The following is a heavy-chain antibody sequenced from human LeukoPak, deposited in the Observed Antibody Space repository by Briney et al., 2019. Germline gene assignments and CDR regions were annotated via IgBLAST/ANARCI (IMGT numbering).Heavy chain of an antibody. J-gene: IGHJ4*02. CDR3: ARDGASGGWDASYFDC. CDR1: GFTFSSYS. V-gene: IGHV3-48*01. Sequence: PGGSLRLSCAASGFTFSSYSMNWVRQAPGKGLEWVSYISSSSSTIYYADSVKGRFTISRDNAKNSLYLQMNSLRAEDTAVYYCARDGASGGWDASYFDCWGQGTLVTVSS. CDR2: ISSSSSTI. D-gene: IGHD6-19*01.